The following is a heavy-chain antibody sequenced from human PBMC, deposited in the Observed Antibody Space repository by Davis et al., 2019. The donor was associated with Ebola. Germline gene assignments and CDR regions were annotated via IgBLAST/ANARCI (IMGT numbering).Heavy chain of an antibody. CDR3: ARDQGGGYSRHYGMDV. Sequence: ASVKVSCKASGYTFTSYGISWVRQAPGQGLEWMGIINPSGGSTSYAQKFQGRVTMTRDTSTSTVYMELSSLRSEDTAVYYCARDQGGGYSRHYGMDVWGQGTTVTVSS. CDR1: GYTFTSYG. V-gene: IGHV1-46*01. CDR2: INPSGGST. D-gene: IGHD4-23*01. J-gene: IGHJ6*02.